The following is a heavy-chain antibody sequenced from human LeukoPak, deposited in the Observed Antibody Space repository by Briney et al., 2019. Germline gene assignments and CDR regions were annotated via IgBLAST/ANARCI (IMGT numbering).Heavy chain of an antibody. D-gene: IGHD1-14*01. CDR2: ISSSSSTI. J-gene: IGHJ4*02. CDR3: AREITPSPYYFDD. Sequence: PGGSLRLSCAASGFTFSSYSMNWVRQAPGKGPEWVSYISSSSSTIYYADSVKGRFTISRDNAKNSLYLQMNSLRAEDTAVYYCAREITPSPYYFDDWGQGTLVTVSS. V-gene: IGHV3-48*01. CDR1: GFTFSSYS.